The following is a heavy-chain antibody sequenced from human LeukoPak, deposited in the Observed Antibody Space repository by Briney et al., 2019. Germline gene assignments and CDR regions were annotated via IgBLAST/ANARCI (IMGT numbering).Heavy chain of an antibody. CDR1: GGSISSYY. D-gene: IGHD5-24*01. CDR3: ARDQGRDGYND. CDR2: IYYSGST. J-gene: IGHJ4*02. V-gene: IGHV4-39*07. Sequence: KPSETLSLTCTVSGGSISSYYWGWIRQPPGKGLEWIGSIYYSGSTYYNPSLKSRVTISVDTSKNQFSLILSSVTAADTAVYYCARDQGRDGYNDWGQGTLVTVSS.